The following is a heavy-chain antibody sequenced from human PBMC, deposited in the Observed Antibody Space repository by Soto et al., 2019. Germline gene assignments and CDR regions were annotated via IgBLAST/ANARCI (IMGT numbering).Heavy chain of an antibody. V-gene: IGHV1-24*01. Sequence: ASVKVSCKVSGYTLTELSMHWVRQAPGKGLEWMGGFDPEDGETIYAQKFQGRVTMTEDTSTDTAYMELSSLRSEDTAVYYCATPSRIFGVVSNFDYWGQGTLVTVSS. CDR3: ATPSRIFGVVSNFDY. CDR2: FDPEDGET. CDR1: GYTLTELS. D-gene: IGHD3-3*02. J-gene: IGHJ4*02.